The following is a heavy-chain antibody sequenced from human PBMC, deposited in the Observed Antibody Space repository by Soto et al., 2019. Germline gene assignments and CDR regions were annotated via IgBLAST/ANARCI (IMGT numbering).Heavy chain of an antibody. Sequence: GGSLRLSCAASGFTFSTYSMNWVRQAPGKGLEWVSSISGSGNYTHYADFLRGRFTISRDNAKTSLYLQMNSLRAEDTAVYYCAREGINNYNEYYFDSWGQGTVVTVPQ. CDR2: ISGSGNYT. D-gene: IGHD4-4*01. J-gene: IGHJ4*02. CDR3: AREGINNYNEYYFDS. V-gene: IGHV3-21*01. CDR1: GFTFSTYS.